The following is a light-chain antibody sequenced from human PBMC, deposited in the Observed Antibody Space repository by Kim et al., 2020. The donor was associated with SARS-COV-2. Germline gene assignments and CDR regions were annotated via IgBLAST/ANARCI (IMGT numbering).Light chain of an antibody. Sequence: SYELTQPPSVSVAPGKTARISCGGNNIGSKSVNWYQQKPGQAPVLVIYYDSDRPSGIPERFSGSNSGNTATLTITRVEAGDEADYYCQVWDSGSDHWVFG. CDR2: YDS. CDR1: NIGSKS. J-gene: IGLJ3*02. V-gene: IGLV3-21*04. CDR3: QVWDSGSDHWV.